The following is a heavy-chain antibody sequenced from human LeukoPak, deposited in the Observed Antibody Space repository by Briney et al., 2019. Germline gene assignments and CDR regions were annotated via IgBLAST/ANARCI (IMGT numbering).Heavy chain of an antibody. CDR3: ARVHTSSYAADL. V-gene: IGHV3-48*04. CDR1: GFTFSTYS. J-gene: IGHJ5*02. CDR2: ISSSSSTI. D-gene: IGHD3-22*01. Sequence: PGGSLRLSCAASGFTFSTYSIDWVRQAPGKGLERISYISSSSSTIDFADSVKGRFTISRDNARNSVYLQMNSLRAEDTAVYYCARVHTSSYAADLWGQGTLVTVSS.